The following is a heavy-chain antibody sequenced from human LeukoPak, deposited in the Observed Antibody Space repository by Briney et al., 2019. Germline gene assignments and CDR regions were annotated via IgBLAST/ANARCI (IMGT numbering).Heavy chain of an antibody. V-gene: IGHV3-15*01. CDR1: GLSFSHAR. CDR3: TTVAQW. Sequence: GGSLKLSCAASGLSFSHARMSWVRQAPGKGLEWVGRIRTKSDGETTEYAAPVKGRFTISRDDSENMLYLQMSYLKTEDTAVYYCTTVAQWWGQGTLVSVSS. CDR2: IRTKSDGETT. J-gene: IGHJ4*02. D-gene: IGHD6-19*01.